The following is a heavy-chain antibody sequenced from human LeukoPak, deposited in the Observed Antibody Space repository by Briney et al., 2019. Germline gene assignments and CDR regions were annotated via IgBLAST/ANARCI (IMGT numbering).Heavy chain of an antibody. D-gene: IGHD2-15*01. J-gene: IGHJ3*02. V-gene: IGHV3-7*03. CDR2: IRQDGDTK. CDR3: ASGRRLHDAFDI. Sequence: HPGGSLRLSCAASGFPFNAYWMTWVRQAPGKGLEWVANIRQDGDTKYYVDSVKGRFTISRDNAMNSLYLQMNSLRSDDTAVYYCASGRRLHDAFDIWGQGTMVTVSS. CDR1: GFPFNAYW.